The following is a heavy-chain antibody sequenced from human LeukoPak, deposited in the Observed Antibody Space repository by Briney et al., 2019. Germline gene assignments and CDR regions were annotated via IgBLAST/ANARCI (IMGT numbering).Heavy chain of an antibody. Sequence: GESLKISCKGSGYSFPNYWIAWVRQMPGKGLEWMGIIYPGDSDTRYSPSFQGQVTFSADKSITTAYLQWSRLQASDTAMYYRARQYINSSPFDYWGQGTLVTVSS. CDR1: GYSFPNYW. V-gene: IGHV5-51*01. J-gene: IGHJ4*02. CDR3: ARQYINSSPFDY. D-gene: IGHD6-6*01. CDR2: IYPGDSDT.